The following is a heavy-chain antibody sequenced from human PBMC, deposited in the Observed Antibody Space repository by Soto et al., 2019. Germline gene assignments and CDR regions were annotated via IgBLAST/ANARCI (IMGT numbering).Heavy chain of an antibody. V-gene: IGHV1-69*13. CDR3: ATNSGYHYQKSGIFDY. D-gene: IGHD5-12*01. CDR1: GGTFSSYA. J-gene: IGHJ4*02. Sequence: GASVKVSCKASGGTFSSYAISWVRQAPGQGLEWMGGIIPIFGTANYAQKFQGRVTITADESTSTAYMELSSLRSEDTAVYYCATNSGYHYQKSGIFDYWGQGTLVTVSS. CDR2: IIPIFGTA.